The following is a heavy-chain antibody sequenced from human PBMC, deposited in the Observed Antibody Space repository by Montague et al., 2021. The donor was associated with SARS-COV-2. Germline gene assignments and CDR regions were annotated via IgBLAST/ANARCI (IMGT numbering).Heavy chain of an antibody. CDR3: AKDQVYSGSYFAD. CDR1: GFTFSSYA. J-gene: IGHJ4*02. CDR2: ITGSGGGT. Sequence: SLRLSCAASGFTFSSYAMSWVRQAPGKGLEWVSAITGSGGGTYYAGSVKGRSTISKDNSKNMLYLQMNSLRAEDTAVYYCAKDQVYSGSYFADWGQGTLVTVSS. V-gene: IGHV3-23*01. D-gene: IGHD1-26*01.